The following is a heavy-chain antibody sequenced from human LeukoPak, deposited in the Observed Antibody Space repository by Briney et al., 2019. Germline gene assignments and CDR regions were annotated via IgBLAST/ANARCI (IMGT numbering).Heavy chain of an antibody. CDR1: GLTFINYA. Sequence: GGSLRLSCAASGLTFINYAMSWVRQAPGKGLEWVSLISKSSDATYYAPSVKGRFTISRDNSKNTLYLQMNSLRAEDTAVYYCAKDLDSSGSWPAEYFQHWGQGTLVTVSS. D-gene: IGHD3-22*01. J-gene: IGHJ1*01. V-gene: IGHV3-23*01. CDR3: AKDLDSSGSWPAEYFQH. CDR2: ISKSSDAT.